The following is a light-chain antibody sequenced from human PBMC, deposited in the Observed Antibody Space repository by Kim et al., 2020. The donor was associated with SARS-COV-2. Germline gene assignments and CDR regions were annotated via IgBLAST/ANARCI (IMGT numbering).Light chain of an antibody. CDR1: SSDVGGYNY. CDR2: DVF. J-gene: IGLJ1*01. Sequence: QSALTQPASVSGSPGQSITISCTGSSSDVGGYNYVSWYRQYAGKAPRLIIYDVFERPSGISNRFSGSKSGNTASLTISGLQAEDEADYYCISYSSSNTNTLVFGSGTKVTVL. CDR3: ISYSSSNTNTLV. V-gene: IGLV2-14*01.